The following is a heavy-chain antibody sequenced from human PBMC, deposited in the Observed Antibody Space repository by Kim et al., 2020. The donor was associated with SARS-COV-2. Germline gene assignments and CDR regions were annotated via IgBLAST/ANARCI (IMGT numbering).Heavy chain of an antibody. CDR3: ARDRPGLELLLDY. V-gene: IGHV1-2*02. CDR2: INPNSGGT. D-gene: IGHD1-7*01. J-gene: IGHJ4*02. CDR1: GYTFTGYY. Sequence: ASVKVSCKASGYTFTGYYMHWVRQAPGQGLEWMGWINPNSGGTNYAQKFQGRVTMTRDTSISTAYMELSRLRSDDTAVYYCARDRPGLELLLDYWGQGTLVTVSS.